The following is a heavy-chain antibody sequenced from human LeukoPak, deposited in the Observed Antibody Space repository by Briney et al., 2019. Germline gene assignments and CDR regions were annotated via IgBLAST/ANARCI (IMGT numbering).Heavy chain of an antibody. J-gene: IGHJ4*02. CDR1: GFTFSSYG. V-gene: IGHV3-23*01. Sequence: GGSLRLSCAASGFTFSSYGMSWVRQAPGKGLEWVSAISGSGGSTYYADSVKGRFTISRDNSKNTLYLQMNSLRVEDTAVYYCAKGRRFGSGWTYYFDYWGQGTLVTVSS. D-gene: IGHD6-19*01. CDR2: ISGSGGST. CDR3: AKGRRFGSGWTYYFDY.